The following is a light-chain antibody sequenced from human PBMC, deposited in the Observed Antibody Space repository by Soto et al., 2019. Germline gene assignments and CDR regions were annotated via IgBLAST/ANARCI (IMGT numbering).Light chain of an antibody. V-gene: IGLV4-60*03. J-gene: IGLJ2*01. CDR3: ETWDRDTRV. Sequence: QLVLTQSSSASASLGSSVKLTCTLNSGHSTYIIAWHQHQPGKAPRYLMKLEGSGSYNKGSGVPDRFSGSSSGADRYLTISDLQSEDEADYYCETWDRDTRVFGGGTKLTVL. CDR2: LEGSGSY. CDR1: SGHSTYI.